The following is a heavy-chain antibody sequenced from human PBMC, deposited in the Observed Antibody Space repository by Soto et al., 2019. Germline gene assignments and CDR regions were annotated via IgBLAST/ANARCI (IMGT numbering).Heavy chain of an antibody. Sequence: PGESLNIPCKGSGYSFTSYCIGLVRQMPGKGLEWMGSIYPADSDTRYSPSFQGQVTISADKSISTAYLQWSSLKASDTAMYYCARLLGYCSGGSCYNYYSAMDIWGQGTTVTV. CDR1: GYSFTSYC. J-gene: IGHJ6*02. CDR2: IYPADSDT. D-gene: IGHD2-15*01. CDR3: ARLLGYCSGGSCYNYYSAMDI. V-gene: IGHV5-51*01.